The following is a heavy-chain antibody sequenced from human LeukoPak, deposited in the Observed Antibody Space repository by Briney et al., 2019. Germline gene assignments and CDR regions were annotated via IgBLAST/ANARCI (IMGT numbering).Heavy chain of an antibody. V-gene: IGHV3-30-3*01. CDR2: ISYDGSNK. Sequence: GGSLRLSCAASGFTLSSYAMHWVRQAPGKGLEWVAVISYDGSNKYYADSVKGRFTISRDNSKNTLYLQMNSLRAEDTAVYYCARDSQTIQLWLLVYYYGMDVWGQGTTVTVSS. J-gene: IGHJ6*02. CDR1: GFTLSSYA. CDR3: ARDSQTIQLWLLVYYYGMDV. D-gene: IGHD5-18*01.